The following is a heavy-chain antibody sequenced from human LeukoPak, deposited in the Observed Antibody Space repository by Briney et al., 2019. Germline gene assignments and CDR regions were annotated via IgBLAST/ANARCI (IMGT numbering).Heavy chain of an antibody. Sequence: GGSLRLSCAASGFTFSGYAMSWVRQAPGKGLEWVSAISGSGGSTYYADSVKGRFTISRDNSKNTLYLQMNSLRAEDTAVYYCAKSVMIVVVTSNYFDYWGQGTLVTVSS. J-gene: IGHJ4*02. CDR3: AKSVMIVVVTSNYFDY. CDR2: ISGSGGST. CDR1: GFTFSGYA. V-gene: IGHV3-23*01. D-gene: IGHD3-22*01.